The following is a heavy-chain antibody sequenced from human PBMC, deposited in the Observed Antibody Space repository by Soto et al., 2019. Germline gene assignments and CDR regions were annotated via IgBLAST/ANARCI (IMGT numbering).Heavy chain of an antibody. CDR2: FYPGDSDT. V-gene: IGHV5-51*01. CDR1: GYIFTTYW. Sequence: PGESLKISCKGSGYIFTTYWIGWVRQMPGKGLEWMGIFYPGDSDTRYSPSFQGQVTISADKSISTAYLQWSSLKASDSAMYYCARGKYFASGNYYFDYWGQGTLVTVSS. D-gene: IGHD3-10*01. J-gene: IGHJ4*02. CDR3: ARGKYFASGNYYFDY.